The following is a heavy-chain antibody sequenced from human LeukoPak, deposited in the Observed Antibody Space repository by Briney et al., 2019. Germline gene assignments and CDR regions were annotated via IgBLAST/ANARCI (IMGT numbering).Heavy chain of an antibody. CDR1: GGSINRNSYY. J-gene: IGHJ4*02. CDR3: ATLYCTRTSCYLLPDY. V-gene: IGHV4-39*01. CDR2: IYYTGSS. Sequence: SETLSLTCTVSGGSINRNSYYWGWIRQPPGKGPEWIGSIYYTGSSYYNPSLKSRVTISLDTSMNRFSLNLRSLTAADTAVYNCATLYCTRTSCYLLPDYWGQGTLVTVSS. D-gene: IGHD2-2*01.